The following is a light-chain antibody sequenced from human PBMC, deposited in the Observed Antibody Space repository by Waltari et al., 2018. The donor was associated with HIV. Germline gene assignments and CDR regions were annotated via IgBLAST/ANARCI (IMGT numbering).Light chain of an antibody. V-gene: IGLV2-14*01. Sequence: QSALTQPPSVSGSPGQSVTISCTGSSSDIGAYDYVSWYQQTPGTAPKLVLYEVAYRPSGISNRFSGSKSGNTASLTISGLQTEDEADYYCSSFTTSDTLLFGGGTKVTVL. CDR1: SSDIGAYDY. CDR3: SSFTTSDTLL. CDR2: EVA. J-gene: IGLJ2*01.